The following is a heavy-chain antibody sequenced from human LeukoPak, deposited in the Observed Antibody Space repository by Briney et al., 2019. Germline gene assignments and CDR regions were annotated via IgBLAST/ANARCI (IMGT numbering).Heavy chain of an antibody. CDR3: AKYSFGDYDFDY. CDR2: IYTSGST. D-gene: IGHD4-17*01. V-gene: IGHV4-61*02. CDR1: GASVSSGSYY. J-gene: IGHJ4*02. Sequence: SETLSLTCTVSGASVSSGSYYWSWIRQPAGKGLEWIGRIYTSGSTNYNPSLESRVTISVDKPKNQFSLKLSSVTAADTAVYYCAKYSFGDYDFDYWGQGTLVTVSS.